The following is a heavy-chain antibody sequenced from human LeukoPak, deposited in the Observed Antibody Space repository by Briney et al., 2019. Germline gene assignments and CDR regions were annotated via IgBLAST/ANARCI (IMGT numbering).Heavy chain of an antibody. D-gene: IGHD5-24*01. CDR3: ARSQRDYFDY. J-gene: IGHJ4*02. CDR1: GGSISSYY. V-gene: IGHV4-59*08. CDR2: IYYSGST. Sequence: SETLSLTCTVSGGSISSYYRSWIRKPPGKRLEWIGYIYYSGSTNYNPSLKSRVTISVDTSKNQFSLKLSAVTAADAAVYYCARSQRDYFDYWGQGALVTVSS.